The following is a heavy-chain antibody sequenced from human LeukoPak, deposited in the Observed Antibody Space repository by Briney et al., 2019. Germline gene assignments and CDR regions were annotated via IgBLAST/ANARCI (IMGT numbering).Heavy chain of an antibody. CDR2: IYHSGST. J-gene: IGHJ1*01. D-gene: IGHD1-1*01. V-gene: IGHV4-38-2*02. Sequence: SETLSLTCTVSGYSISSGYYWGWIRQPPGKGLEWIGSIYHSGSTYYNPSLKSRVTISVDTSKNQFSLKLSSVTAADTAVYYCARVERGGYFQHWGQGTLVTVSS. CDR3: ARVERGGYFQH. CDR1: GYSISSGYY.